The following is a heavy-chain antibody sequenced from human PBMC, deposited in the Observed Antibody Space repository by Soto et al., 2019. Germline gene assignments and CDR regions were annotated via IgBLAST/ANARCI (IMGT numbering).Heavy chain of an antibody. CDR2: IFFSGNT. J-gene: IGHJ6*02. CDR3: ARTPEDFFYGMDV. Sequence: QVQLQESGPGLVRPSQTLSLTCTVSGDSINNADYYWSWVRQPPGKGLEWIGYIFFSGNTFYNPSLKSRRTISLDTSKNQFSLKLNSVTAADTAVYYCARTPEDFFYGMDVWGQGTTVTVSS. CDR1: GDSINNADYY. V-gene: IGHV4-30-4*01.